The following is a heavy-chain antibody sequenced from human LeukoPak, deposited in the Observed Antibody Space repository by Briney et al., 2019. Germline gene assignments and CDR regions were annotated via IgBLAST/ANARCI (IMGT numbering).Heavy chain of an antibody. J-gene: IGHJ4*02. Sequence: GASVKVSCKASGYTFTSYGISWVRQAPGQGLEWMGWISAYNGNTHYAQNQGRLTMTTDTSTSTAYMELRSLRSDDTAMYYCARAPGYDSSGYFLHWGQGTLVTVSS. V-gene: IGHV1-18*01. CDR1: GYTFTSYG. CDR2: ISAYNGNT. D-gene: IGHD3-22*01. CDR3: ARAPGYDSSGYFLH.